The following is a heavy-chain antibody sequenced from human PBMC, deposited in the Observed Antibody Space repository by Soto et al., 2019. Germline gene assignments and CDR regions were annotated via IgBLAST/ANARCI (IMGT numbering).Heavy chain of an antibody. CDR2: IYHSGST. V-gene: IGHV4-38-2*02. D-gene: IGHD3-16*01. J-gene: IGHJ6*02. Sequence: SETLSLTCTVSGYSISSHYYWGWIRQPPGKGLEWIGSIYHSGSTYYNPALKSRVTISVDTSKNQFSLELSSVTAADTAVYYCARGGHGMDDWGQGTTVTVSS. CDR1: GYSISSHYY. CDR3: ARGGHGMDD.